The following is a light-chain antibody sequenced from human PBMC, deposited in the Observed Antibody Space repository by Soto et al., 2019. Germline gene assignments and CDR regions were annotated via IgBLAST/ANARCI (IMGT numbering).Light chain of an antibody. CDR2: DAS. V-gene: IGKV3-11*01. CDR1: QSVSSY. J-gene: IGKJ1*01. CDR3: QQRSNWPWT. Sequence: EIVLTQSPATLSLSPGERATLSCRASQSVSSYLAWYQQKPGQAPRLLIYDASNRATGIPVRFSGSGSGTDFTLTISSLEHEDFAVYYCQQRSNWPWTFGQGNKVDIK.